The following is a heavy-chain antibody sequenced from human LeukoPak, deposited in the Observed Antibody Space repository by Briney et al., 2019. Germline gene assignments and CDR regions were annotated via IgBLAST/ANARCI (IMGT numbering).Heavy chain of an antibody. D-gene: IGHD5-12*01. CDR1: GFTFSSYA. CDR2: ISGSGGST. V-gene: IGHV3-23*01. Sequence: GGSLRLSCAASGFTFSSYAMSWVRQAPGKGLEWVSAISGSGGSTYYADSVKGRFTISRDNSKNTLYLQMNSLRAEDTAVYYCARGHIVATRSIFDYWGQGTLVTVSS. CDR3: ARGHIVATRSIFDY. J-gene: IGHJ4*02.